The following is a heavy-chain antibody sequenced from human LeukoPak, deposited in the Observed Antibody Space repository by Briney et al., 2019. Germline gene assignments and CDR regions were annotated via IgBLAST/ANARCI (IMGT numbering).Heavy chain of an antibody. CDR2: IYYSGST. J-gene: IGHJ4*02. CDR3: ARGRGYSYGYSFDY. D-gene: IGHD5-18*01. Sequence: SETLSLTCTVSGGSISSYYWSWIRQPPGKGLEWIGYIYYSGSTNYNPSLKSRVTISVDTSKNQFSLKLSSVTAADTAVYYCARGRGYSYGYSFDYWGQGTLVTVSS. V-gene: IGHV4-59*01. CDR1: GGSISSYY.